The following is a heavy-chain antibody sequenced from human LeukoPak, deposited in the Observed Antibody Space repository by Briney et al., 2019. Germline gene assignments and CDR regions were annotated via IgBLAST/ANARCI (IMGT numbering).Heavy chain of an antibody. Sequence: GGSLRLSCVASGFTFSSRDWMTWVRQAPGKGLEWVANIKQDGSEKYYVDSVKGRFTISRDNAKNSVDLQMNSLRVEDTAVYYCAKDDDWGRYKHWGQGTLVTVSS. CDR1: GFTFSSRDW. CDR2: IKQDGSEK. CDR3: AKDDDWGRYKH. V-gene: IGHV3-7*01. J-gene: IGHJ1*01. D-gene: IGHD3-16*01.